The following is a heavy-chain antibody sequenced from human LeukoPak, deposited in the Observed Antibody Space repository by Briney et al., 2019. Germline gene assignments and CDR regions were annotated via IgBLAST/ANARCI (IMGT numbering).Heavy chain of an antibody. Sequence: GGSLRLSCAASGFTFTSYAMSWVRQAPGKGLEWVSSVSGSGGYTYYAGSVKGRFTISRDNSKNTLYMQMNSLRAEDTAIYYCAKDRPNYYDSSGHYYRRDGDYWGQGTLVTVSS. CDR3: AKDRPNYYDSSGHYYRRDGDY. J-gene: IGHJ4*02. V-gene: IGHV3-23*01. CDR2: VSGSGGYT. D-gene: IGHD3-22*01. CDR1: GFTFTSYA.